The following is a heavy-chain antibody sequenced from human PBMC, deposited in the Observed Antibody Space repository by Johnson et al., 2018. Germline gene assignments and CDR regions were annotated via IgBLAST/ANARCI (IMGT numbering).Heavy chain of an antibody. D-gene: IGHD3-22*01. J-gene: IGHJ1*01. CDR2: ISWNSGSI. CDR1: GFTFSSYA. Sequence: VQLVESGGGVVQPGRSLRLSCAASGFTFSSYAMHWVRQAPGKGLEWVSGISWNSGSIGYADSVKGRFTISRDNAKNSLYLQMNSLRAEDTALYYCAKVGASHYYDRSLGGYFQDWGQCTLVTVSS. V-gene: IGHV3-9*01. CDR3: AKVGASHYYDRSLGGYFQD.